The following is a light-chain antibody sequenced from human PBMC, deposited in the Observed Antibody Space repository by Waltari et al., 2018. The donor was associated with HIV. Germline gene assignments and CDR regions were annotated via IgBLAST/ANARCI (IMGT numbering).Light chain of an antibody. CDR3: CSYAGSSTVV. CDR2: EVS. J-gene: IGLJ2*01. Sequence: QSALTQPAAVSGSPGQSNTISCTGTSRGVGGYNLVSWYQQHPGKAPKLMIYEVSKRPSGVSNRFSGSKSGNTASLTISGLQAEDEADYYCCSYAGSSTVVFGGGTKLTVL. V-gene: IGLV2-23*02. CDR1: SRGVGGYNL.